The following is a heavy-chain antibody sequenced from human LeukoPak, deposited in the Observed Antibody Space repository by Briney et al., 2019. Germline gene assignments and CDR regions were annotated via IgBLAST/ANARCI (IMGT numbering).Heavy chain of an antibody. CDR1: GFTFSSYS. CDR3: ASSDSSGYYSWFDP. Sequence: GGSLRLSCAASGFTFSSYSMNWVRQAPGKGLEWVSSISSSSSYIYYADSVKGRFTISRDNAKNSLYLQMNSLRAEDTAVYYCASSDSSGYYSWFDPWGQGTLVTVSS. J-gene: IGHJ5*02. D-gene: IGHD3-22*01. V-gene: IGHV3-21*01. CDR2: ISSSSSYI.